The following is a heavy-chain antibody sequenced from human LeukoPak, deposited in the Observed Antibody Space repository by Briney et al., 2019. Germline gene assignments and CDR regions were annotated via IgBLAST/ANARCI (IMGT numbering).Heavy chain of an antibody. CDR2: ISGSGGST. J-gene: IGHJ4*02. V-gene: IGHV3-23*01. D-gene: IGHD3-10*01. CDR3: AKTEGMVRSWDY. CDR1: GFTFSSYA. Sequence: GGSLRLSCAASGFTFSSYAMSWVRQAPGKGLEWVSAISGSGGSTYYADSVKGRFSISRDNSKNTLYLQMNSLRAGDTAVYYCAKTEGMVRSWDYWGQGTLVTVSS.